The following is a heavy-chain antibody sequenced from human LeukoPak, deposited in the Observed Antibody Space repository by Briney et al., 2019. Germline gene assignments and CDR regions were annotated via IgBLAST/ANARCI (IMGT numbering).Heavy chain of an antibody. D-gene: IGHD3-10*01. CDR3: VRDIVAGSGSYSD. Sequence: GGSLRLSCAASGLTFSSHWMHWVRQAPGKGLVWVSRIRGDGGDANYADFVKGRYTISRDNAKSTLYLQMNGLGVEDTAVYYCVRDIVAGSGSYSDWGQGTLVTVSS. CDR2: IRGDGGDA. V-gene: IGHV3-74*01. J-gene: IGHJ4*02. CDR1: GLTFSSHW.